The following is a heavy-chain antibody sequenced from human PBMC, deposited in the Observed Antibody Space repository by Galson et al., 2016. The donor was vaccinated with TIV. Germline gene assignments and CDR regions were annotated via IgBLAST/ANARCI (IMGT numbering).Heavy chain of an antibody. J-gene: IGHJ4*02. CDR1: GFSLTTSGVG. Sequence: PALVTPTQTLTLTCTFSGFSLTTSGVGVGWIRQSPRRALEFLALIYWDDDERYSPSLRNRLTIAKDTSKTQVVLTMTNMDPADTATYYCVHYSGHDYATWYFDYWGQGTLVTVSS. D-gene: IGHD5-12*01. CDR3: VHYSGHDYATWYFDY. CDR2: IYWDDDE. V-gene: IGHV2-5*02.